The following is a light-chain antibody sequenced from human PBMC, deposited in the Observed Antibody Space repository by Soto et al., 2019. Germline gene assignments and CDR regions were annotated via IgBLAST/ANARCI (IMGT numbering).Light chain of an antibody. CDR3: QQRSNWPPIT. J-gene: IGKJ5*01. CDR1: QSLSSS. Sequence: EIVMTQSPATLSVSPGERATLSCRASQSLSSSLAWYQQKPGQAPRLLIYGASTRATGIPARFSGSGSGTDFTLTISSLEPEDFAVYYCQQRSNWPPITFGQGTRLEIK. CDR2: GAS. V-gene: IGKV3-15*01.